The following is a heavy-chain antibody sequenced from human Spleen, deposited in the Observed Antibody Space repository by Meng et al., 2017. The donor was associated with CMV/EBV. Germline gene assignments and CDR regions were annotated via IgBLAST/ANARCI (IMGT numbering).Heavy chain of an antibody. CDR1: GFTFSSYA. CDR2: ISYDGSNK. J-gene: IGHJ4*02. V-gene: IGHV3-30-3*01. Sequence: LSLTCAASGFTFSSYAMHWVRQAPGKGLEWVAVISYDGSNKYYADSVKGRFTISRDNSKNTLYLQMNSLRTEDTAVYYCARVSGGDGSWYSDYWGQGTLVTVSS. CDR3: ARVSGGDGSWYSDY. D-gene: IGHD6-13*01.